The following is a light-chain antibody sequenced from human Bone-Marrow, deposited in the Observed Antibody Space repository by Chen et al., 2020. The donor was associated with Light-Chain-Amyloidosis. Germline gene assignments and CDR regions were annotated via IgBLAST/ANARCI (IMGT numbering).Light chain of an antibody. CDR1: DLPTKY. CDR2: RDT. V-gene: IGLV3-25*03. J-gene: IGLJ2*01. CDR3: QSADSSGTYEVI. Sequence: SYELTQPPSASVSPGQTARITCSGDDLPTKYAYWYHQKPGQAPVLVIHRDTERPSGISDRFSGSRSGTTATLTISGVQAEDEADYQCQSADSSGTYEVIFGGGTKLTVL.